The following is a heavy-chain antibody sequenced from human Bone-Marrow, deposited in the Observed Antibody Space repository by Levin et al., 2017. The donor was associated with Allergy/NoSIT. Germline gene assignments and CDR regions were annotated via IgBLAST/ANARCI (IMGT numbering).Heavy chain of an antibody. CDR3: ARVTYYYDSSGYYPYYFDY. CDR2: IYYSGST. J-gene: IGHJ4*02. D-gene: IGHD3-22*01. Sequence: SETLSLTCTVSGGSISSSSYYWGWIRQPPGKGLEWIGSIYYSGSTYYNPSLKSRVTISVDTSKNQFSLKLSSVTAADTAVYYCARVTYYYDSSGYYPYYFDYWGQGTLVTVSS. CDR1: GGSISSSSYY. V-gene: IGHV4-39*07.